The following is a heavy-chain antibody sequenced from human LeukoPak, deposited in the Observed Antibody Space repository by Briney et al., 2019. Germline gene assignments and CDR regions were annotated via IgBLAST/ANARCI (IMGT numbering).Heavy chain of an antibody. Sequence: GSVKVSCKASGYTFTSYYMHWVRQAPGQGLDWMGIINPSGGSTSYAQKFQGRVTMTRDMSTSTVYMELSSLRSEDTAVYYCANSKTGDYFDYWGQGTLVTVSS. CDR3: ANSKTGDYFDY. CDR1: GYTFTSYY. D-gene: IGHD7-27*01. J-gene: IGHJ4*02. V-gene: IGHV1-46*01. CDR2: INPSGGST.